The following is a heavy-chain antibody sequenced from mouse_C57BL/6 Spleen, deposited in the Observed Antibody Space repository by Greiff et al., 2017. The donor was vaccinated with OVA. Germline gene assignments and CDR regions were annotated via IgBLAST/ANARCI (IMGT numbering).Heavy chain of an antibody. CDR3: ARGDYDGEAWFAY. V-gene: IGHV1-22*01. D-gene: IGHD2-4*01. J-gene: IGHJ3*01. Sequence: VQLQQSGPELVKPGASVKMSCKASGYTFTDYNMHWVKQSHGKSLEWIGYINPNNGGTSYNQKFKGKATLTVNKSSSTAYMELRSLTSEDSAVYYCARGDYDGEAWFAYWGQGTLVTVSA. CDR1: GYTFTDYN. CDR2: INPNNGGT.